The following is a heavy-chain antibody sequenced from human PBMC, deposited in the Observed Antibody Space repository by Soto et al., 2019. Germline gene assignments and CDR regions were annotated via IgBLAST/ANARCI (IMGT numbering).Heavy chain of an antibody. D-gene: IGHD6-19*01. J-gene: IGHJ6*02. CDR1: GGTFSSYA. V-gene: IGHV1-69*12. CDR3: ARSGIAVAGTGFYYYYGMDV. Sequence: QVQLVQSGAEVKKPGSSVKVSCKASGGTFSSYAISWVRQAPGQGLEWMGGIIPIFGTANYAQKFQGRVTITADESTSTGYMELSSLRSEDTAVYYCARSGIAVAGTGFYYYYGMDVWGQGTTVTVSS. CDR2: IIPIFGTA.